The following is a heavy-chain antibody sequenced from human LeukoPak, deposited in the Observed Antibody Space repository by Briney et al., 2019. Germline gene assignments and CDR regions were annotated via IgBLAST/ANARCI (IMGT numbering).Heavy chain of an antibody. D-gene: IGHD5-18*01. CDR1: GLSFTSHS. J-gene: IGHJ4*02. CDR2: VSISSSYI. CDR3: ARPYSGYSYGIDY. V-gene: IGHV3-21*01. Sequence: GGSLRLSCAASGLSFTSHSMIWVRQAPGKGLEWVSSVSISSSYIYYADSVKGRFTISRDNAKNSLFLQMNSLRAEDTAVYYCARPYSGYSYGIDYWGQGTLVTVSS.